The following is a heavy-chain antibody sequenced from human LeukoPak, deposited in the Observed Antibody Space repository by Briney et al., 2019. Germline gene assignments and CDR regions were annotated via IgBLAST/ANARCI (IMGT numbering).Heavy chain of an antibody. Sequence: SETLSLTCTVSGGSISSSSYYWGWIRQPPGKGLEWIGSIYYSGSTYYNPSLKSRVTISVDRSKNQFSLKLSSVTAADTAVYYCARDTLYNSSWYVDYWGQGTLVTVSS. J-gene: IGHJ4*02. CDR3: ARDTLYNSSWYVDY. CDR1: GGSISSSSYY. CDR2: IYYSGST. D-gene: IGHD6-13*01. V-gene: IGHV4-39*07.